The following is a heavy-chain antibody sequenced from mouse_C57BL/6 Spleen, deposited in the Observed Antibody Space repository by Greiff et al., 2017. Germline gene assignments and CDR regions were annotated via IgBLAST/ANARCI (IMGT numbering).Heavy chain of an antibody. CDR2: IWGDGST. D-gene: IGHD2-3*01. V-gene: IGHV2-3*01. Sequence: VQGVESGPGLVAPSQSLSITCTVSGFSLTSYGVSWVRQPPGKGLEWLGVIWGDGSTNYHSALISRLSISKDNSKSQVFLKLNSLQTDDTATYYWAKPSYDGYYDVALGLAMDYWGQGTSVTVSS. CDR3: AKPSYDGYYDVALGLAMDY. J-gene: IGHJ4*01. CDR1: GFSLTSYG.